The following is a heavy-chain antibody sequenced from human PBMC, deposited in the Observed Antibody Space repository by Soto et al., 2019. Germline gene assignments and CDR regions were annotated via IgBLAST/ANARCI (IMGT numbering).Heavy chain of an antibody. CDR3: ARGSAYYYDSSGYYFQNWFDP. CDR2: INHSGST. V-gene: IGHV4-34*01. J-gene: IGHJ5*02. CDR1: GGSFSGYC. Sequence: SETLSLTCAVYGGSFSGYCWSWIRQPPGKGLEWIGEINHSGSTNYNPSLKSRVTISVDTSKNQFSLKLSSVTAADTAVYYCARGSAYYYDSSGYYFQNWFDPWGQGTLVTVSS. D-gene: IGHD3-22*01.